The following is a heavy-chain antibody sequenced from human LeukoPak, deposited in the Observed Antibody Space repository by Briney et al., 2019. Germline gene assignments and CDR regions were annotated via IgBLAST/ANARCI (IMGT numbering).Heavy chain of an antibody. V-gene: IGHV3-21*01. CDR3: ARDRTSYYYGSGSYSRGPPFDY. D-gene: IGHD3-10*01. J-gene: IGHJ4*02. CDR1: GFTFSSYS. CDR2: ISSSSSYI. Sequence: GGSLRLSCAASGFTFSSYSMNWVRQAPGKGLEWVSSISSSSSYIYYADSVKGRFTISRDNAKNSLYLQMNSLRAEDTAVYYCARDRTSYYYGSGSYSRGPPFDYWGQGTLVTVSS.